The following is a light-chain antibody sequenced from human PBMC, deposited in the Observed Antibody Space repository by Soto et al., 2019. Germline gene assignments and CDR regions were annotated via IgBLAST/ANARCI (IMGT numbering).Light chain of an antibody. CDR2: KAS. V-gene: IGKV1-5*03. J-gene: IGKJ1*01. CDR1: QTISSW. CDR3: QHYSNYSEA. Sequence: DIQMTQSPSTLSGSVGDRVTITCRASQTISSWLAWYQQKPGKAPKLLIYKASTLKSGIPSRFSGSGSGTEFTLTISSLQPDDFATYYCQHYSNYSEAFGQGTKVEIK.